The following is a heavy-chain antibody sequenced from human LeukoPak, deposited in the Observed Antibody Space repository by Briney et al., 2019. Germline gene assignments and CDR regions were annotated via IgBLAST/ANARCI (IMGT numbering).Heavy chain of an antibody. V-gene: IGHV3-21*01. Sequence: GGSLRLSCAASGFTFSSYGMNWVRQAPGKGLEWVSSISSRSSYIYYADSVKGRFTISRDNTKNSLFPQMNSLRAEDTAVYYCAIFIRDYWGQGTLVTVSS. CDR3: AIFIRDY. CDR2: ISSRSSYI. J-gene: IGHJ4*02. CDR1: GFTFSSYG.